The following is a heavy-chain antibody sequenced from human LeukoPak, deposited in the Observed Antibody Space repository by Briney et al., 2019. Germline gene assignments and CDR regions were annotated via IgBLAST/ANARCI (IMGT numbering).Heavy chain of an antibody. CDR3: ARDLRLTYYYHMDV. V-gene: IGHV3-20*04. CDR2: INWNGGST. Sequence: GGSLRLSCAASGFTFDDYGMSWVRQAPGKGLEWVSGINWNGGSTGYADSVKGRFTISRDNAKNSLYLQMNSLRAEDTALYYCARDLRLTYYYHMDVWGKGTTVTVSS. D-gene: IGHD3-16*01. CDR1: GFTFDDYG. J-gene: IGHJ6*03.